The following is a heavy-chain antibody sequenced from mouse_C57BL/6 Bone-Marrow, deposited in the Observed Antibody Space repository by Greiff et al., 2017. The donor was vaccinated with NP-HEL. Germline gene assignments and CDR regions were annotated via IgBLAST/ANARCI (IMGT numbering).Heavy chain of an antibody. J-gene: IGHJ2*01. D-gene: IGHD1-1*01. V-gene: IGHV5-6*01. CDR3: ARLTTVLRYFDY. CDR1: GFTFSSYG. CDR2: LSSGGSYT. Sequence: EVPRVASGGDLVKPGGSLKLSCAASGFTFSSYGMSWVRPTPVKRLEWVATLSSGGSYTYSPDSVKGRFTISRDNAKNTLYLQMSSLKSEDTAMYYCARLTTVLRYFDYWGQGTTLTVSS.